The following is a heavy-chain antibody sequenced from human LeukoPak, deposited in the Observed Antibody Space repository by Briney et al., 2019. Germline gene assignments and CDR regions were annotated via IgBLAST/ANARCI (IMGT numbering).Heavy chain of an antibody. D-gene: IGHD2-21*01. Sequence: PGGSLRLSCVASGFTFSSYGMHWVRQAPGKGLEWVAVLSDDGSNKFYADSVKGRFSISRDNSKNTLYLQMNSLRAEDTAVYYCARGLWWSKYYFDYWGQGTLVTVSS. CDR1: GFTFSSYG. CDR3: ARGLWWSKYYFDY. V-gene: IGHV3-30*03. J-gene: IGHJ4*02. CDR2: LSDDGSNK.